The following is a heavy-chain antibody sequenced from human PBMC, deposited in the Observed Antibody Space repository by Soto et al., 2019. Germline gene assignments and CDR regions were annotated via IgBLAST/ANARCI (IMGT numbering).Heavy chain of an antibody. V-gene: IGHV2-5*02. CDR1: GFSLTTRGVG. Sequence: QITLKESGPTLVKPTQTLTLTCTFSGFSLTTRGVGVGWIRQPPGKALECLALIYWDDDKRYSPSLQSRLSIPKDTYKNQVVLPMTHVDPVDTATYYCARIPNYYQYDWFDPWGQGTLVSVSS. D-gene: IGHD3-16*01. CDR3: ARIPNYYQYDWFDP. CDR2: IYWDDDK. J-gene: IGHJ5*02.